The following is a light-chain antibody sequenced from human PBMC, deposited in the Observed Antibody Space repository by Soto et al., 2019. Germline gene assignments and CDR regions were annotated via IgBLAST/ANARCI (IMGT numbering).Light chain of an antibody. J-gene: IGKJ1*01. V-gene: IGKV3-20*01. Sequence: EIVLTQSPGTVSLSPGDRATLSCRASQSVTNSWLAWYQQKSGQAPRVLIYGVSSRATGIPDRFSGSGSGTDFTLTISKLEPEDFAVYNCQQKGSSPWTFGQATKLEIK. CDR1: QSVTNSW. CDR2: GVS. CDR3: QQKGSSPWT.